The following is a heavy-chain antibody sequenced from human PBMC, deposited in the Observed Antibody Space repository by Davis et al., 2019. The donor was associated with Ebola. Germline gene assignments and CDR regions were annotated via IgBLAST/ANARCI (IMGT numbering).Heavy chain of an antibody. V-gene: IGHV3-23*01. J-gene: IGHJ3*02. CDR2: ISGSGGST. CDR1: GFTFSSYA. D-gene: IGHD1-1*01. Sequence: GESLKISCAASGFTFSSYAMSWVRQAPGKGLEWVSAISGSGGSTYYADSVKGRFTISRDNAKNLLYLHMNSPRPEDTAVYYCTRGPPMTGTGNAFVIWGQGTMVTVSS. CDR3: TRGPPMTGTGNAFVI.